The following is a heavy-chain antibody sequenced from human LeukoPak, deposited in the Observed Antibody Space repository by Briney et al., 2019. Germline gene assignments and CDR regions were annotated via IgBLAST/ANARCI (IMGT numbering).Heavy chain of an antibody. Sequence: PSETLSLTCIVSGGSFRSGGYSWSWIRQPPGKGLEWIGYIYYSGSTNYNPSLKSRVTISVDTSKNQFSLKLSSVTAADTAVYYCARTMGYFDYWGQGTLVTVSS. CDR2: IYYSGST. V-gene: IGHV4-61*08. CDR1: GGSFRSGGYS. J-gene: IGHJ4*02. D-gene: IGHD3-3*01. CDR3: ARTMGYFDY.